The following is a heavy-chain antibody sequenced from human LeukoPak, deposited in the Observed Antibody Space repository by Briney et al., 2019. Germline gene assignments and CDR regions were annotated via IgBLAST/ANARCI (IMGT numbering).Heavy chain of an antibody. D-gene: IGHD5-18*01. CDR3: ARAVDTAMTAIN. Sequence: GASLKPSCKASGYTFTSYDINCVRQATGQRLEWMGWMNPNSGNTGYAQKFQGRVTMTRNTSISTAYMELSSLRSEDTAVYYCARAVDTAMTAINWGQGTLVTVSS. CDR2: MNPNSGNT. V-gene: IGHV1-8*01. J-gene: IGHJ4*02. CDR1: GYTFTSYD.